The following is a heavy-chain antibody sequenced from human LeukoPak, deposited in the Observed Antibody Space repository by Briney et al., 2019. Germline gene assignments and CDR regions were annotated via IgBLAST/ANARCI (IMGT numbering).Heavy chain of an antibody. J-gene: IGHJ3*02. CDR1: GYSFTSYW. CDR3: ATLTMIVVTGAFDI. V-gene: IGHV5-10-1*01. CDR2: IDPSDSYT. Sequence: PGGSLRLSCKGSGYSFTSYWISWVRQMPGKGLEWMGRIDPSDSYTNYSPSFQGHATISADKSISTAYLQWSSLKASDTAMYYCATLTMIVVTGAFDIWGQGTMVTVSS. D-gene: IGHD3-22*01.